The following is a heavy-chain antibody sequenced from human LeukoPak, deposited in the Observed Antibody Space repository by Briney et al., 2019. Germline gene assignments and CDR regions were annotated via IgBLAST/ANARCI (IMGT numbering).Heavy chain of an antibody. J-gene: IGHJ4*02. CDR3: AKVSGRWELLTLYYFDY. D-gene: IGHD1-26*01. CDR2: ISHDGSNK. V-gene: IGHV3-30*18. Sequence: GGSLRLSCAASGFTFSSYVTHWVRQAPGKGLEWVAVISHDGSNKYYADSVKGRFTISRDNSKNTLYLQMNSLRAEDTAVYYCAKVSGRWELLTLYYFDYWGQGTLVTVSS. CDR1: GFTFSSYV.